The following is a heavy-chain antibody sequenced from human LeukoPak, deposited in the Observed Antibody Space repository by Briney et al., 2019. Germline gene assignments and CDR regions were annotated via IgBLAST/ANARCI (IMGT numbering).Heavy chain of an antibody. CDR1: GFTFSSYA. J-gene: IGHJ4*02. CDR3: AKLPPRVVPAANYYFDY. D-gene: IGHD2-2*01. Sequence: GGSLTLSCAASGFTFSSYAMSWVRQAPGKGLEWVSGISDSSGSTYYADSVKGRFTVSRDNSKNTLYLQMNSLRAEDTAVYYCAKLPPRVVPAANYYFDYWGQGTLVTVSS. CDR2: ISDSSGST. V-gene: IGHV3-23*01.